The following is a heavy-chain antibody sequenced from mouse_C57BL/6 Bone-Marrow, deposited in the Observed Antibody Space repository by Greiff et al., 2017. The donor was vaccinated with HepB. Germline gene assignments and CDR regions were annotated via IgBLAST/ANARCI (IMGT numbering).Heavy chain of an antibody. J-gene: IGHJ2*01. CDR2: ISSGGDYI. V-gene: IGHV5-9-1*02. CDR1: GFTFSSYA. CDR3: TREGTGIDY. Sequence: EVQRVESGEGLVKPGGSLKLSCAASGFTFSSYAMSWVRQTPEKRLEWVAYISSGGDYIYYADTVKGRFTISRDNARNNLYLQMSSLKSEDTAMYYCTREGTGIDYWGQGTTLTVSS. D-gene: IGHD3-3*01.